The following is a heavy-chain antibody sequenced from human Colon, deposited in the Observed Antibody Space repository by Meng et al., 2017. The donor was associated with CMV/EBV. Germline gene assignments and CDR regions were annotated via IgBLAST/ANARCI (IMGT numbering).Heavy chain of an antibody. CDR1: GGSISSSSYY. V-gene: IGHV4-39*07. D-gene: IGHD6-19*01. CDR3: ARVPYDEPWLVPGAGIYYFDY. CDR2: IFYSGST. J-gene: IGHJ4*02. Sequence: SETLSPTCTVSGGSISSSSYYWGGSRQPRGRGLEWIGSIFYSGSTYYNPYLKSRVTISVDTSKNQFYLKLSSVTAADTAVYYCARVPYDEPWLVPGAGIYYFDYWGQGTLVTVSS.